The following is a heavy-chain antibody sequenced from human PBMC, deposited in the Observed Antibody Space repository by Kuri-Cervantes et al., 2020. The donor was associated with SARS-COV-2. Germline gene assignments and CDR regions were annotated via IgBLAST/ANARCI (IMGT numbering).Heavy chain of an antibody. V-gene: IGHV3-23*01. J-gene: IGHJ4*02. Sequence: GGSLRLSCAASGFTFSSYAMSWVRQAPGKGLEWVSAISGSGGSTYYADSVKGRFTISRDNSKNTLYLQMNSLRAEDTAVYYCAKPRHGAIITIFGVVPRTGFDYWGQGTRGTVSS. CDR3: AKPRHGAIITIFGVVPRTGFDY. CDR2: ISGSGGST. D-gene: IGHD3-3*01. CDR1: GFTFSSYA.